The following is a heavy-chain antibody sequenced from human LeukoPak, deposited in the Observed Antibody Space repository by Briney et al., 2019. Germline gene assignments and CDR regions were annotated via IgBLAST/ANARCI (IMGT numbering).Heavy chain of an antibody. J-gene: IGHJ6*02. D-gene: IGHD2-2*01. CDR3: ARGTYCSSTSCFLGGYYGMDV. CDR1: GGSISSGDYC. CDR2: IYYVGST. Sequence: SETLSLTCTVSGGSISSGDYCWSWIRQPPGKALGWIGSIYYVGSTYYNPSLKSRVTISVDTSKNQFSLKLSSVTAADTAVYYCARGTYCSSTSCFLGGYYGMDVWGQGTTVTVSS. V-gene: IGHV4-30-4*01.